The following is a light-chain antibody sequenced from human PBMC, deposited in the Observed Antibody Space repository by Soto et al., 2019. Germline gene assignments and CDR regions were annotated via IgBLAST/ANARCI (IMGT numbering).Light chain of an antibody. CDR1: SSDVGAYNS. CDR3: SSYRSRWTYV. J-gene: IGLJ1*01. CDR2: EVS. V-gene: IGLV2-14*01. Sequence: QSALTQPASVSGSPGQSITISCTGTSSDVGAYNSVSWYQQYPGKAPKLMMYEVSNRPSGVSNRFSGSKSGNTASLTISGLQTGDEADYYCSSYRSRWTYVFGTGTKLTVL.